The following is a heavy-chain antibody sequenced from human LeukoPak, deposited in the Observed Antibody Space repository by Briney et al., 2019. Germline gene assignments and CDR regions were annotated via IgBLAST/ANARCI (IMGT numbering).Heavy chain of an antibody. Sequence: GESLKLSCRGFGYPFRTAWLVWVRQTPGTGLEWMGSIYPDDSHVQYSPSFQGQVTISADKSTGDAYLQWDSLKASDSGIYFCARRDRIDGFKASFDLWGQGTLVTVSS. V-gene: IGHV5-51*01. D-gene: IGHD3-10*01. CDR2: IYPDDSHV. CDR3: ARRDRIDGFKASFDL. CDR1: GYPFRTAW. J-gene: IGHJ4*02.